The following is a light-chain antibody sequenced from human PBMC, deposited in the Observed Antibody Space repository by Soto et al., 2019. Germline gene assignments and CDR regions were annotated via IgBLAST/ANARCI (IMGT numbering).Light chain of an antibody. CDR3: GSWDTSLSGII. Sequence: QSVLTQPPSVSGAPGQRVTISCTGSRSNIGAGYDVHWYQQLPGTAPKLLIYDNYKRPSGIPDRFSGSKSGTSATLGVSGLQTGDEADYYCGSWDTSLSGIIFGGGTKLTVL. V-gene: IGLV1-51*01. CDR2: DNY. CDR1: RSNIGAGYD. J-gene: IGLJ2*01.